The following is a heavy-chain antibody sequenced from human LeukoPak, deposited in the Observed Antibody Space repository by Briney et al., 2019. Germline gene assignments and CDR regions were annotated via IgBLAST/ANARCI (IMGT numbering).Heavy chain of an antibody. J-gene: IGHJ5*02. D-gene: IGHD2-15*01. V-gene: IGHV1-2*02. Sequence: GASVKVSCKASGYTFTGYYMHWVRQAPGQGLEWMGWINPNSGGTNYAQKFQGRVTMTRDTSISTAYMELSRLRSDDTAGYYCARDRVVVVVAENWFDPWGQGTLVTVSS. CDR2: INPNSGGT. CDR3: ARDRVVVVVAENWFDP. CDR1: GYTFTGYY.